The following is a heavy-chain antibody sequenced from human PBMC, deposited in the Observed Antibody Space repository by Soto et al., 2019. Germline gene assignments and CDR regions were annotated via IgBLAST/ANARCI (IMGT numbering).Heavy chain of an antibody. Sequence: QLQLQESGSGLVKPSQTLSLTCAVSGDSISSGGYSWNWIRQPPGKGLEWIGYIYHSGGTVYNPSLKSRVTITVDSSNNPFSLKLSSVTAADTAVYYCARDSRSGYYLDYWGQGTLVTVSS. CDR2: IYHSGGT. J-gene: IGHJ4*02. D-gene: IGHD3-22*01. V-gene: IGHV4-30-2*01. CDR1: GDSISSGGYS. CDR3: ARDSRSGYYLDY.